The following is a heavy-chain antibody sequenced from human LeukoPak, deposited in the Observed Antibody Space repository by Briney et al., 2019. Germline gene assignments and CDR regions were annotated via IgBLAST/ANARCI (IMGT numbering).Heavy chain of an antibody. V-gene: IGHV4-59*01. Sequence: SETLSLTCTVSGGSISSYYWSWIRQPPGKGLEWIGYIYYSGSTNYNPSLKNGVTISVDTSNKQLSLKLGSVTAADTAVYYCARVAPGDFWSGYYPTVRPVYFDSWGQGTLVTVSS. CDR1: GGSISSYY. CDR3: ARVAPGDFWSGYYPTVRPVYFDS. J-gene: IGHJ4*02. D-gene: IGHD3-3*01. CDR2: IYYSGST.